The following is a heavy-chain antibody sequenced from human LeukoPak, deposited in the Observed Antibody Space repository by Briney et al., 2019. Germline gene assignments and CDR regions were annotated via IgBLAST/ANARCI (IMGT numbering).Heavy chain of an antibody. V-gene: IGHV1-2*02. CDR3: ARGILRGPWGHEYYFDY. Sequence: ASVKVSCKASGYTFTGYYMHWVRQAPGQGLEWMGWINPNSGGINYAQKFQGRVTMTRDTSISTAYMELSRLRSDGTAVYYCARGILRGPWGHEYYFDYWGQGTLVTVSS. CDR2: INPNSGGI. CDR1: GYTFTGYY. J-gene: IGHJ4*02. D-gene: IGHD2-15*01.